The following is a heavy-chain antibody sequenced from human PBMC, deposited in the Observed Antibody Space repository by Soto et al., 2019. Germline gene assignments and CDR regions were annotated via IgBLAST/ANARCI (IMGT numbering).Heavy chain of an antibody. CDR3: ARTGGSSLYYYYGMDV. V-gene: IGHV4-4*07. Sequence: SETLSLTCTVSGGSISSYYWSWIRQPAGKGLEWIGRIYTSGSTNYNPSLKSRVTMSVDTSKNQFSLKLSSVTAADTAVYYCARTGGSSLYYYYGMDVWGQGPTVTVSS. CDR1: GGSISSYY. D-gene: IGHD1-26*01. CDR2: IYTSGST. J-gene: IGHJ6*02.